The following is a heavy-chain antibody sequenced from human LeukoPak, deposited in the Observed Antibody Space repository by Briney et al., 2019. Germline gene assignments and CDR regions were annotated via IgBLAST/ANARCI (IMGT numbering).Heavy chain of an antibody. J-gene: IGHJ4*02. D-gene: IGHD2-2*01. CDR3: ARNAGYCSSTSCYAGFDY. V-gene: IGHV4-30-2*01. CDR2: IYHSGST. Sequence: SQTLSLTCAVSGGSISSGGYSWSWIRQPPGKGLEWIGYIYHSGSTYYNPSLKSRVTISVDRSKNQFSLKLSSVTAADTAVYYCARNAGYCSSTSCYAGFDYWRQGTLVTVSS. CDR1: GGSISSGGYS.